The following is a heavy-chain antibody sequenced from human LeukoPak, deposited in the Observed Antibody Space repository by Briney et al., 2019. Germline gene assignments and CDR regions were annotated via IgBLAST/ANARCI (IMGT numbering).Heavy chain of an antibody. V-gene: IGHV3-30*02. J-gene: IGHJ4*02. CDR3: AKDRYDILTAPRAYFDY. CDR2: IRYDGSNK. CDR1: GFTFSSYG. Sequence: GGSLRLSCAASGFTFSSYGMHWVRQAPGKGLEWVAFIRYDGSNKYYADSVKGRFTISRDNSKNTLYLQMNSLRAEDTAVYYCAKDRYDILTAPRAYFDYWGQGTLVTVSS. D-gene: IGHD3-9*01.